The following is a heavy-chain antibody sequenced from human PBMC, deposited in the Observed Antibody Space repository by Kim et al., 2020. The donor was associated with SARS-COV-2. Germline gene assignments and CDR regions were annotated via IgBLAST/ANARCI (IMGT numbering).Heavy chain of an antibody. D-gene: IGHD1-26*01. Sequence: GGSLRLSCTPSSFSFNNYDMSWVRQAPGKGLEWVSYISSSGYTINYADSVKGRFTISRDNARNSLYLQLTSLGAEDTAVYYCAGGIYSHYYWFHMDVWG. CDR2: ISSSGYTI. CDR1: SFSFNNYD. V-gene: IGHV3-48*03. CDR3: AGGIYSHYYWFHMDV. J-gene: IGHJ6*03.